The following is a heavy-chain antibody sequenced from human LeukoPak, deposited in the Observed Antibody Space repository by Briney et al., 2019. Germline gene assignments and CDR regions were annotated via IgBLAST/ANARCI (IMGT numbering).Heavy chain of an antibody. CDR3: ARDTVY. Sequence: GGSLRLSCAASGFTFSSYSMNWVRQAPGKGLEWVSYISSSSSTIYYADFVKGRFTISRDNAKNSLYLQMNSLRAEDTAVYYCARDTVYWGQGTLVTVSS. CDR2: ISSSSSTI. D-gene: IGHD4-11*01. V-gene: IGHV3-48*01. CDR1: GFTFSSYS. J-gene: IGHJ4*02.